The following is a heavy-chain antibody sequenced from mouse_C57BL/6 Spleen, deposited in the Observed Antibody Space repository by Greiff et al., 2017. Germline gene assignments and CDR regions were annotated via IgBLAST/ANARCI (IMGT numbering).Heavy chain of an antibody. J-gene: IGHJ4*01. CDR3: TRTGLGEDYYAMDY. CDR1: GYTFTDYE. D-gene: IGHD4-1*01. Sequence: VKLVESGAELVRPGASVTLSCKASGYTFTDYEMHWVKQTPVHGLEWIGAIDPETGGTAYNQKFKGKAILTADKSSSTAYMELRSLTSEDSAVYYCTRTGLGEDYYAMDYWGQGTSVTVSS. V-gene: IGHV1-15*01. CDR2: IDPETGGT.